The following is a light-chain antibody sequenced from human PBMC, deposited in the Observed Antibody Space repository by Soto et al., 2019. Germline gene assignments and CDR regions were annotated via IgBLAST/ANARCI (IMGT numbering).Light chain of an antibody. Sequence: ETVMTQSPAALSVSPGERATVSCRASQSIGSNLAWYQQRPGQAPRLVIHSASTRATGIPDRFSVSGSGTDFTLTISSLQSEDFAVYYCQQYHDWPPVSFGGGTKLQVK. CDR2: SAS. CDR3: QQYHDWPPVS. J-gene: IGKJ4*01. CDR1: QSIGSN. V-gene: IGKV3-15*01.